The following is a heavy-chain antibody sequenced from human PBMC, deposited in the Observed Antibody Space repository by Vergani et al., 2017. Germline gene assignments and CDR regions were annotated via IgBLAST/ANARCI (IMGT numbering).Heavy chain of an antibody. J-gene: IGHJ6*02. CDR3: AKANPRNSGYDYLYEYDAVDV. Sequence: EVQLVESGGGLLKPGESLRLSCAVSGFPFSGSYMTWVRQAPGKGLEWVSRIQFRVNGDATDYAAPVKGRFTISRDSSKNTLYLQMNSLSAGDTAVYYCAKANPRNSGYDYLYEYDAVDVWGQGTTVTVSS. CDR2: IQFRVNGDAT. V-gene: IGHV3-15*01. CDR1: GFPFSGSY. D-gene: IGHD5-12*01.